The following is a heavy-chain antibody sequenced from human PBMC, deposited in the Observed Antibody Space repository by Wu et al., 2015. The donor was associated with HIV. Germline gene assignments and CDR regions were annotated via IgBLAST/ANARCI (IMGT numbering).Heavy chain of an antibody. V-gene: IGHV1-69*05. CDR3: AREGGVVTTVVTFGMNAFDI. CDR2: IIPIFGTA. Sequence: QVQLVQSGAEVKKPGSSVKVSCKASGGTFSSYAISWVRQAPGQGLEWMGGIIPIFGTANYAQKFQGRVTITTDESTSTAYMELSSLRSEDTAVYYCAREGGVVTTVVTFGMNAFDIWGQGTMVTVSS. J-gene: IGHJ3*02. D-gene: IGHD4-23*01. CDR1: GGTFSSYA.